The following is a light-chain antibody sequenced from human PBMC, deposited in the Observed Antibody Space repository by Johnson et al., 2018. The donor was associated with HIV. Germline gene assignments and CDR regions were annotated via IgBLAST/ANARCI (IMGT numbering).Light chain of an antibody. V-gene: IGLV1-51*01. CDR2: DNN. CDR3: GTWETSPIPYYV. CDR1: SSNIGNNY. J-gene: IGLJ1*01. Sequence: QLVLTQPPSVSAAPGQKVTISCSGSSSNIGNNYVSWYPQLPGTAPKLLISDNNKLPSGIPDRFSGSRSGTSATLTITGPQNGDEADYYCGTWETSPIPYYVFGTGTKVTVL.